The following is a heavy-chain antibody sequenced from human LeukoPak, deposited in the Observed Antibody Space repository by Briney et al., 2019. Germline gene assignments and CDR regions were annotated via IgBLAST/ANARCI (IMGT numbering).Heavy chain of an antibody. J-gene: IGHJ4*02. Sequence: GRSLRLSCAASGFTFSSYAMHWVRQAPGKGLEWVAVISYDGSNKYYADSVKGRFTISRDNPKNTLYLQMNSLRAEDTAVYYCAKSLATTDDYWGQGTLVTVSS. CDR1: GFTFSSYA. CDR2: ISYDGSNK. V-gene: IGHV3-30*18. D-gene: IGHD4-17*01. CDR3: AKSLATTDDY.